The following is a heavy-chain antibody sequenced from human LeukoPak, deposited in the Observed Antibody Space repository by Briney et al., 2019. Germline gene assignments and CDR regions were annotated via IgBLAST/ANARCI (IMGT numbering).Heavy chain of an antibody. CDR2: IIPILGIA. V-gene: IGHV1-69*04. Sequence: GASVKVSCKASGGTFSSYAISWVRQAPGQGLEWMGRIIPILGIANYAQKFQDRVTITADKSTSTAYMELSSLRSEDTAVYYCARDSEADRSYYYGMDVWGQGTTVTVSS. D-gene: IGHD6-6*01. CDR1: GGTFSSYA. CDR3: ARDSEADRSYYYGMDV. J-gene: IGHJ6*02.